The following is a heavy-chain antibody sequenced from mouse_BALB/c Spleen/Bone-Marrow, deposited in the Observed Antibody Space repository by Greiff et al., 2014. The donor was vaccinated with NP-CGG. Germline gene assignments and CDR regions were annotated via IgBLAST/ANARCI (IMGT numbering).Heavy chain of an antibody. J-gene: IGHJ4*01. V-gene: IGHV1-67*01. D-gene: IGHD2-14*01. CDR1: GYTFTDYA. CDR2: ISGYYGDA. CDR3: ARSGKVRNAMDY. Sequence: VKLMESGAELVRPGVSVKISCKGSGYTFTDYAIHWVKQSHAKSLEWIGLISGYYGDAIYNQKFKGKATMTVDKSSRTAYTDLARLTSEDSAIYYCARSGKVRNAMDYWGQGTSVTVSS.